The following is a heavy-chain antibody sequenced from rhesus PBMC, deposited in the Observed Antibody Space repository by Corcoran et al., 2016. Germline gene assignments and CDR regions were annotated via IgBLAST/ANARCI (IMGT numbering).Heavy chain of an antibody. CDR2: IYGGSGST. J-gene: IGHJ4*01. Sequence: QVQLQESGPGLVTPSETLPLPCAVSGASIRTHYWSWRRPPPGTGLEWIGYIYGGSGSTSYNPSLKSRVTISKDTSKNQFSLKLSSVTAADTAVYYCASLGYYDLNPFDYWGQGVLVTVSS. V-gene: IGHV4-147*01. CDR3: ASLGYYDLNPFDY. CDR1: GASIRTHY. D-gene: IGHD3-9*01.